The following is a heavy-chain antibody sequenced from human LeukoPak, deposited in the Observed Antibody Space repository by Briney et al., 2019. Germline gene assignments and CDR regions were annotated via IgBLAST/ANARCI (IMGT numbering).Heavy chain of an antibody. CDR2: ISGSGGST. CDR3: AKDRKTCSSTSCYTFPGCWFDP. D-gene: IGHD2-2*02. CDR1: GFTFSSYA. V-gene: IGHV3-23*01. J-gene: IGHJ5*02. Sequence: PGGSLRLSSAASGFTFSSYAMSWVRQAPGKGLEWVSAISGSGGSTYYADSVKGRFTISRDNSKNTLYLQMNSLRAEDTTVYYCAKDRKTCSSTSCYTFPGCWFDPWGQGTLVTVSS.